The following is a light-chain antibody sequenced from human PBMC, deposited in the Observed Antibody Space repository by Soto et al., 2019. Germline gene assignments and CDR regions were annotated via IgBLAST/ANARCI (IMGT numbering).Light chain of an antibody. V-gene: IGLV2-8*01. CDR1: SSDVGGYSY. CDR3: GSYAGSDTYV. CDR2: EVS. J-gene: IGLJ1*01. Sequence: QSALTQPPSASGSPGQSVTISCTGTSSDVGGYSYVSWYQQHPGKAPKLMIYEVSKRPSGVPDRFSSSKSVNTASLTVYGLQAEDEADYYGGSYAGSDTYVFGPGTKLTVL.